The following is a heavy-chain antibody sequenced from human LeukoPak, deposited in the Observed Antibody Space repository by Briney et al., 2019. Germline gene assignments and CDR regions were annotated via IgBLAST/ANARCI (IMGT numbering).Heavy chain of an antibody. CDR2: IRYDGSNK. CDR1: GFTFSSYG. Sequence: GGSLRLSCAASGFTFSSYGMLWVRQAPGKGLEWVAFIRYDGSNKYYADSVKGRFTISRDNSKNTLYLQMNSLRAEDTAVYYCARILDSAWGELGYWGQGTLVTVSS. D-gene: IGHD6-19*01. J-gene: IGHJ4*02. V-gene: IGHV3-30*02. CDR3: ARILDSAWGELGY.